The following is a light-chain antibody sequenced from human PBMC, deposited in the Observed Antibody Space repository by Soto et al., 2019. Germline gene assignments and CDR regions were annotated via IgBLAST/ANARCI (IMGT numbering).Light chain of an antibody. CDR1: SSDIGSYNF. V-gene: IGLV2-14*01. J-gene: IGLJ1*01. CDR2: GVT. CDR3: FSHRSGNSHV. Sequence: QSVLTQPASVSGSPGQSIIISCTGTSSDIGSYNFVSWYQQYPGKAPKPMIYGVTNRPSGVSDRFSGSKTGNTASLTISGLQAEDEAAYYCFSHRSGNSHVFGPGTKVTVL.